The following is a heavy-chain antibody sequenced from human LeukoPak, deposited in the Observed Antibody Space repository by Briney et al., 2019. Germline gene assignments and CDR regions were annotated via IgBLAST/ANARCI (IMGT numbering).Heavy chain of an antibody. V-gene: IGHV1-18*01. CDR2: ISAYNGNT. CDR3: ARCRDSSSCSYGMDV. J-gene: IGHJ6*02. Sequence: ASGKVSCNASGYTFTSYGISWVRHAPGQGLEWMGWISAYNGNTNYAQKLASRVSMTTDTYTSTAYMELRSLRSDDPAVYYCARCRDSSSCSYGMDVWGQGTTVTVSS. D-gene: IGHD6-13*01. CDR1: GYTFTSYG.